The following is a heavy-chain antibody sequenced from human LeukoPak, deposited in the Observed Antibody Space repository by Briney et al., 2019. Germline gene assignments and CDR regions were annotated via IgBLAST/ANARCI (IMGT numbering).Heavy chain of an antibody. J-gene: IGHJ3*01. D-gene: IGHD2-21*02. CDR2: IGPSGVTR. Sequence: GGSLRLSCEGSGFMFGNHGLIWVRQAPGKGLDWLSFIGPSGVTRLYANSVKGRFTISRDNAENPVFLQMNSLRVEDTAVYYCARVSPMTDGAFDLWGQGVMVTVSS. CDR3: ARVSPMTDGAFDL. CDR1: GFMFGNHG. V-gene: IGHV3-48*04.